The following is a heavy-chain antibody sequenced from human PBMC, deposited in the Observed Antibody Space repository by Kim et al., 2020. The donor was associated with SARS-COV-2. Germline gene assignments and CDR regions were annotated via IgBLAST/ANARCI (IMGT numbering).Heavy chain of an antibody. Sequence: GGSLRLSCAASGFTFSSYGMHWVRQAPGKGLEWVAVISYDGSNKYYADSVKGRFTISRDNSKNTLYLQMNSLRAEDTAVYYCAKDLLRYFDWLRGEGYCGVDYWGQGTLVTVSS. D-gene: IGHD3-9*01. CDR2: ISYDGSNK. J-gene: IGHJ4*02. CDR1: GFTFSSYG. V-gene: IGHV3-30*18. CDR3: AKDLLRYFDWLRGEGYCGVDY.